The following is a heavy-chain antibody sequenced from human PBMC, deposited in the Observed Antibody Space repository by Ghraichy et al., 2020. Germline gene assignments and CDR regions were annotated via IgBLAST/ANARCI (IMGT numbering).Heavy chain of an antibody. CDR3: ARGRKIVVVKGFDP. D-gene: IGHD3-22*01. CDR2: INHSGST. J-gene: IGHJ5*02. V-gene: IGHV4-34*01. Sequence: SETLSLTCAVYGGSFSGYYWSWIRQPPGKGLEWIGEINHSGSTNYNPSLKSRVTISVDTSKNQFSLKLSSVTAADTAVYYCARGRKIVVVKGFDPWGQGTLVTVSS. CDR1: GGSFSGYY.